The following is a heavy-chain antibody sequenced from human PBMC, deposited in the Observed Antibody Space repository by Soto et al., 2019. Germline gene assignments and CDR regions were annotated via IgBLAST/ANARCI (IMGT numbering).Heavy chain of an antibody. J-gene: IGHJ6*03. D-gene: IGHD3-10*01. V-gene: IGHV4-59*01. CDR1: GGSISSYY. CDR2: IYYSGST. Sequence: SETLSLTCTVSGGSISSYYWSWIRQPPGKGLEWIGYIYYSGSTNYNPSLKSRVTISVDTSKNQFSLKLSSVTAADTAVYYCARYGSGSYGYYYYMDVWGKGTTVTVSS. CDR3: ARYGSGSYGYYYYMDV.